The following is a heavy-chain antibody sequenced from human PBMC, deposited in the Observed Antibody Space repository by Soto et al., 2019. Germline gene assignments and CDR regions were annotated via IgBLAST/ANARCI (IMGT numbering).Heavy chain of an antibody. V-gene: IGHV1-46*01. J-gene: IGHJ4*02. Sequence: ASVKVSCKASGYTFTKFHIHWVRQAPGQGLEWMGMIDPSGGNTRDAQRFQGRVTITSDTSTSRAYMELSSLTSEDTAVYYCARSALAVGFDYWGQGTLVTVSS. CDR1: GYTFTKFH. D-gene: IGHD3-3*01. CDR3: ARSALAVGFDY. CDR2: IDPSGGNT.